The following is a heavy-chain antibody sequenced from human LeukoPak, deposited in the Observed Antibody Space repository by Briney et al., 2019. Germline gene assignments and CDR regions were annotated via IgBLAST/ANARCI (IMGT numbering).Heavy chain of an antibody. CDR2: IYYSENT. J-gene: IGHJ4*02. D-gene: IGHD5-18*01. CDR1: GGSISSYY. Sequence: RPSETLSLTCTVSGGSISSYYWSWIRQPPGKGLEWIGYIYYSENTNYNLSLKSRVTISVDTSKNQFSLKLSSVTAADTAVYYCARSHKAMAGEGLFDYWGQGTLVTVSS. V-gene: IGHV4-59*01. CDR3: ARSHKAMAGEGLFDY.